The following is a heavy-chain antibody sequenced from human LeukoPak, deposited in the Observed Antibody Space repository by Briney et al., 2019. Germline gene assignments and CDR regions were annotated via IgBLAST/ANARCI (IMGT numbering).Heavy chain of an antibody. CDR3: ASGSGYDYSPEYFQH. V-gene: IGHV3-20*04. CDR1: GFTFDDYG. Sequence: GGSLRLSCAASGFTFDDYGMSWVRQAPGKGLEWVSGINWNGGSTGYADSVKGRFTISRDNAKNSLYLQMNSLRAEDTALYYCASGSGYDYSPEYFQHWGQGTLVTVSS. D-gene: IGHD5-12*01. J-gene: IGHJ1*01. CDR2: INWNGGST.